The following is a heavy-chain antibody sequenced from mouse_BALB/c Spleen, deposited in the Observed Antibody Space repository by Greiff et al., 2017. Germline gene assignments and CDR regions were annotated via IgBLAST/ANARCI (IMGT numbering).Heavy chain of an antibody. CDR2: ISSGGSYT. D-gene: IGHD2-14*01. CDR1: GFTFSSYA. J-gene: IGHJ3*01. V-gene: IGHV5-9-4*01. CDR3: ARDRYDARFAD. Sequence: EVKVVESGGGLVKPGGSLKLSCAASGFTFSSYAMSWVRQSPEKRLEWVAEISSGGSYTYYPDTVTGRFTISRYNAKNTLYLEMSSLRSEDTAMYYCARDRYDARFADWGQGTLVTVSA.